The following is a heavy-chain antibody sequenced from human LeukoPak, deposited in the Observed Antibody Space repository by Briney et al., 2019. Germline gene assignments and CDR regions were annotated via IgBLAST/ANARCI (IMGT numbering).Heavy chain of an antibody. Sequence: ASVKVSCKASGYTFTGYYMHWVRQAPGQGLEWMGWINPNSGGTNIAQKFQGWVTMTRDTSITTAYMELSRVRSDDMAVYYCARAPGIAAAEGLYFDYWGQGTLVTVSS. J-gene: IGHJ4*02. CDR1: GYTFTGYY. CDR3: ARAPGIAAAEGLYFDY. V-gene: IGHV1-2*04. D-gene: IGHD6-13*01. CDR2: INPNSGGT.